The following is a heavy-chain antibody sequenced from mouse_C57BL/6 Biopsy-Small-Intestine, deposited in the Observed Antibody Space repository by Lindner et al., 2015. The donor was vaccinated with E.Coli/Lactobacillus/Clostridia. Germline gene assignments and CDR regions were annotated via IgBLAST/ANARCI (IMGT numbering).Heavy chain of an antibody. J-gene: IGHJ1*02. CDR2: LNTNTGNP. CDR3: VRVSEWILSDDDY. D-gene: IGHD1-3*01. Sequence: VKVSCKDRLDTASVLLSINWVRQAPGQGLEWMGRLNTNTGNPTYARGLSGRFALSMDTSVSTAYLHISSLQAEDTAVYYCVRVSEWILSDDDYWGQGTLVTVSS. V-gene: IGHV9-3*02. CDR1: DTASVLLS.